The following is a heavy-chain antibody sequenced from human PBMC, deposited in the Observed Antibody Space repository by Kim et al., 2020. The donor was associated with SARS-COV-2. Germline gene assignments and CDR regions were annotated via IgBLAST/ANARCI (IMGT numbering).Heavy chain of an antibody. Sequence: GGSLRLSCTASGFTFGDYAMSWVRQAPGKGLEWVGFIRSKAYGGTTEYAASVKGRFTISRDDSKSIAYLQMNSLKTEDTAVYYCTRDNDYSNLFNWFDPWGQGTLVTVSS. V-gene: IGHV3-49*04. J-gene: IGHJ5*02. D-gene: IGHD4-4*01. CDR3: TRDNDYSNLFNWFDP. CDR2: IRSKAYGGTT. CDR1: GFTFGDYA.